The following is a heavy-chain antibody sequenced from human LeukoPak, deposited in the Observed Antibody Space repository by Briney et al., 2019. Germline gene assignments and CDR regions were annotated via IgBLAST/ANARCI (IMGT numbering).Heavy chain of an antibody. J-gene: IGHJ4*02. V-gene: IGHV1-8*03. CDR1: GYTFTSYD. CDR2: MNPNSGNT. CDR3: AAGPYDFWSGLTRFDY. Sequence: ASVKVSCKASGYTFTSYDINWVRQATGQGLEWMGWMNPNSGNTGYAQKFQERVTITRDMSTSTAYMELSSLRSEDTAVYYCAAGPYDFWSGLTRFDYWGQGTLVTVSS. D-gene: IGHD3-3*01.